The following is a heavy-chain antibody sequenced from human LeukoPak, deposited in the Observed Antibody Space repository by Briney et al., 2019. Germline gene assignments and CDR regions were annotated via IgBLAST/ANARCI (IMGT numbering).Heavy chain of an antibody. CDR3: ARDYQPNDFDY. Sequence: VASVKVSCKASGYTFTSYYMHWVRQAPGQGLEWMGIINPTGGSTSYAQRFQGRVTLTRDTSTSTVYMHLSSLRSEDTAVYYCARDYQPNDFDYWGQGTLVTVSS. V-gene: IGHV1-46*01. J-gene: IGHJ4*02. CDR1: GYTFTSYY. D-gene: IGHD2-2*01. CDR2: INPTGGST.